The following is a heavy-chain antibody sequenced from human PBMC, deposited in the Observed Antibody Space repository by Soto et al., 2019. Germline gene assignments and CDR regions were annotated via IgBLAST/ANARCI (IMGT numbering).Heavy chain of an antibody. V-gene: IGHV1-18*01. D-gene: IGHD2-15*01. J-gene: IGHJ6*02. CDR2: ISAYNGNT. Sequence: QVQLVQSGAEVKKPGASVKVSCKASGYTFTSYGISWVRQAPGQGLEWMGWISAYNGNTNYAQKLQGRVTMTTDTSTSTAYMGLRSLSSDDTAVYYCASCSGGSCYGPYYYYGMDVWGQGTTVTVSS. CDR1: GYTFTSYG. CDR3: ASCSGGSCYGPYYYYGMDV.